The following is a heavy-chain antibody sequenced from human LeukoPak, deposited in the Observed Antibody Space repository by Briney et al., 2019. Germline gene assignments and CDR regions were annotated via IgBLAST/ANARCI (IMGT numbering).Heavy chain of an antibody. V-gene: IGHV3-64*01. CDR1: GFTFSSYA. CDR2: ISSNGGST. D-gene: IGHD1-26*01. Sequence: GGSLRLSCATSGFTFSSYAMHRVRQAPGKGLEYVSAISSNGGSTYYANSVKGRFTISRDNSKNTLYLQMGSLRAEDMAVYYCARDRAPSWEYDAFDIWGQGTMVTVSS. CDR3: ARDRAPSWEYDAFDI. J-gene: IGHJ3*02.